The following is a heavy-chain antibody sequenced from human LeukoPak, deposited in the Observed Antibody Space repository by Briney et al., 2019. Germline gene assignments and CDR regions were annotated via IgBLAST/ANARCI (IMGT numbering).Heavy chain of an antibody. CDR1: GFTFSSYW. V-gene: IGHV3-7*03. CDR3: TTLDYRDFDY. D-gene: IGHD4-11*01. Sequence: PGGSLRLSCAASGFTFSSYWMSWVRQAPGKGLEWVANIKQDGSEKYYVDSVKGRFTISRDNAKNSLYLQMNSLKTEDTAVYYCTTLDYRDFDYWGQGTLVTVSS. CDR2: IKQDGSEK. J-gene: IGHJ4*02.